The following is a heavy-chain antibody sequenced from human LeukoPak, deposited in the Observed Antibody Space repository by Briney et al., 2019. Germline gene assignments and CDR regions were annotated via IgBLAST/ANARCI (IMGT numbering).Heavy chain of an antibody. J-gene: IGHJ4*02. CDR3: ARADYDILTGYYENEYYFDY. CDR2: IYYSGST. V-gene: IGHV4-59*01. D-gene: IGHD3-9*01. Sequence: SETLSLICTVSGGSISSYYWSWIRQPPGKGLEWIGYIYYSGSTNYNPSLKSRVTISVDTSKNQFSLKLSSVTAADTAVYYCARADYDILTGYYENEYYFDYWGQGTLVTVSS. CDR1: GGSISSYY.